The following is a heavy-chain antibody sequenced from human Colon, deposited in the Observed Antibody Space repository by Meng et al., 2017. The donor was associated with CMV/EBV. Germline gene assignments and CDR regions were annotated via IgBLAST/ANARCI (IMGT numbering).Heavy chain of an antibody. V-gene: IGHV4-61*08. CDR2: VYHSGIS. J-gene: IGHJ4*02. Sequence: ATVSTTGYYWSWIRQSPGKGLEWNGYVYHSGISTHNPSLKGRLTMSVDTSKNQFSLNRMSVTAADTAVYYCAKCYKDVLQFSLYFASWGQRTLVTVSS. D-gene: IGHD3-3*01. CDR1: ATVSTTGYY. CDR3: AKCYKDVLQFSLYFAS.